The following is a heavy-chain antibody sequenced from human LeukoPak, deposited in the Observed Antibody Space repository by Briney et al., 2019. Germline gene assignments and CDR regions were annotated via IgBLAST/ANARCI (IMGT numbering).Heavy chain of an antibody. CDR1: GFTFSSDA. D-gene: IGHD6-6*01. Sequence: GRSLRVSCAASGFTFSSDAMHCVRQAPGKGLEWVAVISYDGSNKYYADSVRGRFTISRDNSKDTLYLQMNSLRAEDTAVYYCARAQRSSSSNYYYAMDVRGQGTTVTVSS. CDR2: ISYDGSNK. J-gene: IGHJ6*02. CDR3: ARAQRSSSSNYYYAMDV. V-gene: IGHV3-30-3*01.